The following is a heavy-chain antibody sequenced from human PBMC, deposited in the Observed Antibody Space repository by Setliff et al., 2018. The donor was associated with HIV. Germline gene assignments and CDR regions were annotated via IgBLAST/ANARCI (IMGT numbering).Heavy chain of an antibody. Sequence: TLSLTCTVSGGSISSSSYYWGWIRQPPGKGLEWIGSIYYSGSTYYNPSLKSRVTISVDTSKNQFSLKLSSVTAADTAVYYCARGLIVVVPAAIIRYDAFDIWGQGTMVTVSS. CDR2: IYYSGST. V-gene: IGHV4-39*07. D-gene: IGHD2-2*01. CDR3: ARGLIVVVPAAIIRYDAFDI. J-gene: IGHJ3*02. CDR1: GGSISSSSYY.